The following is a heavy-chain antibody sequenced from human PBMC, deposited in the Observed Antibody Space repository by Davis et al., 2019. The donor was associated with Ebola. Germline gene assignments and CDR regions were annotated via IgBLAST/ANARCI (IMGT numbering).Heavy chain of an antibody. CDR2: ISSSSYI. Sequence: GESLKISCAASGFTFSSYSMNWVRQAPGKGLEWVSSISSSSYIYYADSVKGRFTISRDNSKNTLYLQMNSLRAEDTAVYYCARTNWGNDYWGQGTLVTVSS. V-gene: IGHV3-21*01. CDR1: GFTFSSYS. D-gene: IGHD7-27*01. CDR3: ARTNWGNDY. J-gene: IGHJ4*02.